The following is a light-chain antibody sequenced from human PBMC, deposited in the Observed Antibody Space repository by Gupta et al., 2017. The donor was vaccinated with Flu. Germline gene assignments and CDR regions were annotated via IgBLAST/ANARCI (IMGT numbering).Light chain of an antibody. CDR2: EVS. CDR3: GSYGAVGV. Sequence: QSALTQPASVSGSPGQSVALSCTGTNSDIGAYSYVSWYQQHPSKAPKLMIYEVSNRPSGVSTRFSGSKSGNTASLTISGLQAEDEADYYGGSYGAVGVFGGGTKVTVL. J-gene: IGLJ2*01. CDR1: NSDIGAYSY. V-gene: IGLV2-14*01.